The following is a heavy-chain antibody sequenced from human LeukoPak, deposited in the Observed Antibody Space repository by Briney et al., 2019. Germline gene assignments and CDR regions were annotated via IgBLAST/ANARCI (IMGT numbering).Heavy chain of an antibody. D-gene: IGHD3-16*01. V-gene: IGHV4-4*07. CDR2: IYTSGST. Sequence: SETLSLTCTVSGGSISSYYWSWIRQPAGEGLEWIGRIYTSGSTNYNPSLKSRVAMSVDTSKNQFSLKLSSVTAADTAVYYCARDGRFAVNYYYYGMDVWGQGTTVTVSS. CDR3: ARDGRFAVNYYYYGMDV. CDR1: GGSISSYY. J-gene: IGHJ6*02.